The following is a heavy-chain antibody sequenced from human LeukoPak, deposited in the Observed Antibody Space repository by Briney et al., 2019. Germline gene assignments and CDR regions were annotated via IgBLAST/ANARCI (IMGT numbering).Heavy chain of an antibody. J-gene: IGHJ4*02. V-gene: IGHV1-18*01. CDR2: ISAYNGNT. Sequence: ASVKVSCKASGGTFSSYGISWVRQAPGQGLEWMGWISAYNGNTNYAQKLQGRVTMTTDTSTSTAYMELRSLRSDDTAVYYCAREGRYSSGWYLGYYFDYWGQGTLVTVSS. D-gene: IGHD6-19*01. CDR3: AREGRYSSGWYLGYYFDY. CDR1: GGTFSSYG.